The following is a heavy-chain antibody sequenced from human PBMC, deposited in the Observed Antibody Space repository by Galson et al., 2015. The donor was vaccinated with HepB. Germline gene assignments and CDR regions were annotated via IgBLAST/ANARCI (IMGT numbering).Heavy chain of an antibody. J-gene: IGHJ4*02. D-gene: IGHD2-2*01. Sequence: QSGAEVTKPGESLKISCKGSGYSFTSYWIGWVRQMPGKGLEWMGIIYPGDSDTRYSPAFQGQVTISADKSISTAYLLWSSLKASDTAMYYCARSPHIVAVPAASYFHCWGQGTLVTVSA. CDR2: IYPGDSDT. CDR1: GYSFTSYW. V-gene: IGHV5-51*03. CDR3: ARSPHIVAVPAASYFHC.